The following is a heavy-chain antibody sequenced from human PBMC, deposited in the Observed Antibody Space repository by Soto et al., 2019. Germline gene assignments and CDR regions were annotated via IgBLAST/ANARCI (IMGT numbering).Heavy chain of an antibody. CDR1: GFTFGSFH. D-gene: IGHD3-22*01. Sequence: GGSLRLSCAASGFTFGSFHVNWVRQAPGRGLEWVAYITSSSDTIYYSDSVKGRFTISRDNGKNSLFLQMNSLRDEDTAVYYCARVVVVIPPGYYYAMDVWGQGTTVTVSS. CDR3: ARVVVVIPPGYYYAMDV. V-gene: IGHV3-48*02. J-gene: IGHJ6*02. CDR2: ITSSSDTI.